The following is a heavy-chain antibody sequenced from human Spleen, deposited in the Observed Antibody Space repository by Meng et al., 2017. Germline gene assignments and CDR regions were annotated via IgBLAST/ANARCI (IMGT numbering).Heavy chain of an antibody. Sequence: SETLSLTCAVYGGSFSGYYWSWIRQPPGKGLEWIGEINHSGSTNYNPSLKSRVTISVDTSKNQFSLKLSSVTAADTAVYYCARVGTYTAAGPWGQGTLVNVSS. D-gene: IGHD6-13*01. V-gene: IGHV4-34*01. CDR1: GGSFSGYY. CDR2: INHSGST. J-gene: IGHJ5*02. CDR3: ARVGTYTAAGP.